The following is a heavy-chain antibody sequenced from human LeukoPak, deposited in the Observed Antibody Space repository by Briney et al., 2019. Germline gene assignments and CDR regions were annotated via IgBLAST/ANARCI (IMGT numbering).Heavy chain of an antibody. CDR1: GFTFSSYA. J-gene: IGHJ4*02. V-gene: IGHV3-30-3*01. CDR3: ARDDYRIAAAGLDY. Sequence: GGPLRLSCAASGFTFSSYAMHWVRQAPGKGLEWVAVISYDGSNKYYADSVKGRFTISRDNSKNTLYLQMNSLRAEDTAVYYCARDDYRIAAAGLDYWGQGTLVTVSS. D-gene: IGHD6-13*01. CDR2: ISYDGSNK.